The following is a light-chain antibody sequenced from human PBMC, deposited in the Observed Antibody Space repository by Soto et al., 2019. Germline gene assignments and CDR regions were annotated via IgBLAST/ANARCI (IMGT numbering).Light chain of an antibody. J-gene: IGKJ1*01. Sequence: EIVMTQSPATLSVSPGERATLSCRASQSVSSSLAWYQQKPGQAPRLLIFGASTRVTGIPARFSGSGSGTEFTLTISSLQSEDFAVYYCQQYNDWPPWTFGQGTKVDIK. CDR1: QSVSSS. CDR2: GAS. V-gene: IGKV3-15*01. CDR3: QQYNDWPPWT.